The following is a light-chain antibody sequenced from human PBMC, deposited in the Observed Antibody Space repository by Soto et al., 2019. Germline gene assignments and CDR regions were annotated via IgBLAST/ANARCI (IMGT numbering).Light chain of an antibody. CDR1: QSVSSY. Sequence: EIVLTQSPVTLSLSPVERATLSCRASQSVSSYLAWYQQKPGQAPRLLIYGASRRATGIPDRFSGSASGTDFTLTISRLEPEDFAVYFCQQYSDLPMTFGQGTRLE. CDR2: GAS. CDR3: QQYSDLPMT. V-gene: IGKV3-20*01. J-gene: IGKJ5*01.